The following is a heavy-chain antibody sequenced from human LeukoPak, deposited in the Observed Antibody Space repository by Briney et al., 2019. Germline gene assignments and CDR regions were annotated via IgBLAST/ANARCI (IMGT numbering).Heavy chain of an antibody. CDR3: ARDPLYDILTGYPPYYFDY. CDR1: GFTFSSYS. D-gene: IGHD3-9*01. Sequence: GGSLRLSCAASGFTFSSYSMNWVRQAPGKGLEWVSYISSSSSTIYYADSVKGRFTISRDNAKNSLYLQMNSLRAEDTAVYYCARDPLYDILTGYPPYYFDYWGQGTLVTVSS. V-gene: IGHV3-48*04. J-gene: IGHJ4*02. CDR2: ISSSSSTI.